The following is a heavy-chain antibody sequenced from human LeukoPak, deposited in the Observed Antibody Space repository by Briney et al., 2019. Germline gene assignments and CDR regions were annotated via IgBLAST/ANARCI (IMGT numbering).Heavy chain of an antibody. V-gene: IGHV1-69*04. D-gene: IGHD2-2*02. CDR1: RGTFSSYT. Sequence: ASVKVSCKASRGTFSSYTISWVRQAPGQGLEWMGRIIPILGIANYAQKFQGRVTITADKSTSTAYMELSSLRSEDTAVYYCARDLVVVPAAIRLVYEGVFDYWGQGTLVTVSS. CDR2: IIPILGIA. J-gene: IGHJ4*02. CDR3: ARDLVVVPAAIRLVYEGVFDY.